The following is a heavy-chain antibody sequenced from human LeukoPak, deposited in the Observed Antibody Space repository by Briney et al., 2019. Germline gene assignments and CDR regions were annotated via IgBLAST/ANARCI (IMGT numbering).Heavy chain of an antibody. CDR3: ARYGPFCGADCLDS. J-gene: IGHJ4*02. Sequence: SETLSLTCTVSGGSMSSYHWGWFRQPPGKGLEWIGYIYYSGTTKYNPYLQSRVTISVDTSKNQFSLKLNSVTAADTAMFYCARYGPFCGADCLDSWGQGTVVTVSS. CDR1: GGSMSSYH. D-gene: IGHD2-21*02. CDR2: IYYSGTT. V-gene: IGHV4-59*08.